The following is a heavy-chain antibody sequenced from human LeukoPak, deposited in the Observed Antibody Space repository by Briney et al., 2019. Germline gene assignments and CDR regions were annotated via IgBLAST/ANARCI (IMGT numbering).Heavy chain of an antibody. CDR3: ARVTYSSSSISVDAFGI. Sequence: SETLSLTCTVSGGSISNYYWSWIRQPAGKGLEWIGRIYTSGSTNYNPSLKSRVTMSVDTSKNQFSLKLSSVTAADTAVYYCARVTYSSSSISVDAFGIWGQGTMVTVPS. CDR1: GGSISNYY. V-gene: IGHV4-4*07. D-gene: IGHD6-6*01. CDR2: IYTSGST. J-gene: IGHJ3*02.